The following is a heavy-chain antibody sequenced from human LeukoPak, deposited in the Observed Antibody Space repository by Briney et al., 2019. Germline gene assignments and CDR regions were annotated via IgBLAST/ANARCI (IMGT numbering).Heavy chain of an antibody. J-gene: IGHJ1*01. CDR1: GGSISSGGYF. CDR3: ARDSYNWNYPEYFQH. V-gene: IGHV4-30-2*01. D-gene: IGHD1-7*01. CDR2: MSQSGST. Sequence: SSQTLSLTCTVSGGSISSGGYFWTWIRQPPGKGLEWIGYMSQSGSTYYNPSLKSRVTISVDTSKSQFSLKLTSVTAADTAVYYCARDSYNWNYPEYFQHWGQGTLVTVSS.